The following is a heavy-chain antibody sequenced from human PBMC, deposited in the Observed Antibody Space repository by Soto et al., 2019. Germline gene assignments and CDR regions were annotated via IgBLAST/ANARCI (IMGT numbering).Heavy chain of an antibody. Sequence: ASVKVSCKASGDTFTGYYMHWVRQAPGQGLEWMGWINPNSGGTNYAQKFQGRVTMTRDTSISTAYMERSRLRSADTAVYYFARVLSPRVPYYDILTGYYNDFDYWGQGTLVTVSS. CDR1: GDTFTGYY. CDR2: INPNSGGT. J-gene: IGHJ4*02. D-gene: IGHD3-9*01. V-gene: IGHV1-2*02. CDR3: ARVLSPRVPYYDILTGYYNDFDY.